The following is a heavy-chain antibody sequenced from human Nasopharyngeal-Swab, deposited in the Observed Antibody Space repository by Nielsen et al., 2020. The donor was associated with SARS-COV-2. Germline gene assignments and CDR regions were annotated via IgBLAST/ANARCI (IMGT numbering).Heavy chain of an antibody. CDR3: ARAPSPPYSSSYYYYGMDV. J-gene: IGHJ6*02. Sequence: VRQAPGKGLEWVAVISYDGSNKYYADSVKGRFTISRDNSKNTPYLQMNSLRAEDTAVYYCARAPSPPYSSSYYYYGMDVWGQGTTVTVSS. D-gene: IGHD6-6*01. CDR2: ISYDGSNK. V-gene: IGHV3-30*04.